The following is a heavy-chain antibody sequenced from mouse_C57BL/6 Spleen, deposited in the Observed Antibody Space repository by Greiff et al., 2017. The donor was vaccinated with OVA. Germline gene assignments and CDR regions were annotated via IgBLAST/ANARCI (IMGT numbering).Heavy chain of an antibody. V-gene: IGHV1-42*01. D-gene: IGHD3-3*01. J-gene: IGHJ4*01. CDR1: GYSFTGYY. Sequence: EVKLQESGPELVKPGASVKISCKASGYSFTGYYMNWVKQSPEKSLEWIGEINPSTGGTTYNQKFKAKATLTVDKSSSTAYMQVKSLTSEDSAVYNCARSPLGAMDYWGQGTSVTVSS. CDR2: INPSTGGT. CDR3: ARSPLGAMDY.